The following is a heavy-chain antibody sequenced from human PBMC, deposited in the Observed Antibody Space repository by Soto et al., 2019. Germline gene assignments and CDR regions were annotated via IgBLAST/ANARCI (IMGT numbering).Heavy chain of an antibody. CDR2: ISYDGSNK. Sequence: QVQLVESGGGVVQPGRSLRLSCAASGFTFSSYAMHWVRQAPGKGLEWVAVISYDGSNKYYADSVKGRFTISRDNSKNTLYLQMISLRAEDTAVYYCARPDCSGGSCYSVWYFDLWGRGTLVTVSS. D-gene: IGHD2-15*01. V-gene: IGHV3-30-3*01. J-gene: IGHJ2*01. CDR3: ARPDCSGGSCYSVWYFDL. CDR1: GFTFSSYA.